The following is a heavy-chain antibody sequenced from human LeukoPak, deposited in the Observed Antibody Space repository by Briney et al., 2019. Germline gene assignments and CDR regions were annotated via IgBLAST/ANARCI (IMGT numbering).Heavy chain of an antibody. CDR2: ISYDGSNN. CDR3: ARVEMATISPDY. V-gene: IGHV3-30*03. CDR1: EFTFSSYG. J-gene: IGHJ4*02. Sequence: GRSLRLSCVASEFTFSSYGMHWVRQAPGKGLEWVASISYDGSNNYYADSVKGRFTISRDNSKNTLYLQMNSLRAEDTAVYYCARVEMATISPDYWGQGTLVTVSS. D-gene: IGHD5-24*01.